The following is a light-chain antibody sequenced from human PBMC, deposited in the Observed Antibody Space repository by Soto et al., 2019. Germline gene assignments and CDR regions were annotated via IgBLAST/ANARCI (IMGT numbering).Light chain of an antibody. Sequence: DIQMTQSPSTLSASVGDRVTITCRPSQSVSTWLAWYQQKPGEAPNLLIYEASRLQSGVPSRFSGSASGREFTLTITNLQPDDVATYYCQQYNDNQWTLGQGTKVDIK. CDR1: QSVSTW. J-gene: IGKJ1*01. CDR2: EAS. V-gene: IGKV1-5*01. CDR3: QQYNDNQWT.